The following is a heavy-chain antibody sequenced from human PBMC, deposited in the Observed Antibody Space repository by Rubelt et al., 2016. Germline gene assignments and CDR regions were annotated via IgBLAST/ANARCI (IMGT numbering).Heavy chain of an antibody. CDR1: GYSISSGYS. CDR3: ARVGEPPPSDC. Sequence: QVQLQESGPGLVKPSETLSLTCTVSGYSISSGYSWGWIRQSPGKGLEWIGNIDHTGSTYYNPSLRSRVTISVDTSKIPFSLEVNSVTAADTAIYFCARVGEPPPSDCWGQGTLVTVSS. V-gene: IGHV4-38-2*02. CDR2: IDHTGST. J-gene: IGHJ4*02. D-gene: IGHD1-14*01.